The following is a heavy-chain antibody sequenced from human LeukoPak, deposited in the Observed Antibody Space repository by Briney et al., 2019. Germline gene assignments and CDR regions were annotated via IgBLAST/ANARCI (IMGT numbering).Heavy chain of an antibody. Sequence: PGGSLRLSCAASGFTFSRYGMSWVRQAPGKGLEWVSAITGRGVRTYNGDSEKGRFTISRDTSKNTVYLQMNSLRGDDTAVYYCANGAHPDSSHYYFDYWGQGALVTVSS. CDR3: ANGAHPDSSHYYFDY. J-gene: IGHJ4*02. V-gene: IGHV3-23*01. CDR2: ITGRGVRT. D-gene: IGHD2-2*01. CDR1: GFTFSRYG.